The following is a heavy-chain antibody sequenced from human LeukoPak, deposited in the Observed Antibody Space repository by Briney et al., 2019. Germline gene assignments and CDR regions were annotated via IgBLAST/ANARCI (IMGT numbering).Heavy chain of an antibody. J-gene: IGHJ5*02. CDR3: AREEFCSTSSCYHNWFDP. V-gene: IGHV1-18*01. CDR2: IGVYSGKT. Sequence: ASVKVSCKASGYTFTSYGISWVRQVPGQGLEWMGWIGVYSGKTKYAQKFQDRVTMTTDTSTTTAYIELRDLRSDDTAVYFCAREEFCSTSSCYHNWFDPWGQGTLVTVSS. CDR1: GYTFTSYG. D-gene: IGHD6-13*01.